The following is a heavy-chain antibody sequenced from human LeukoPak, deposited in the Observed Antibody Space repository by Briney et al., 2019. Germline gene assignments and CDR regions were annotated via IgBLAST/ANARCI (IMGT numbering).Heavy chain of an antibody. CDR1: GYSISSGYY. J-gene: IGHJ4*02. D-gene: IGHD3-16*01. Sequence: SETLSLTCTVSGYSISSGYYWGWIRQPPGKGLEWTGTIDHSGSTYYNPSLKSRITISVDTSKNQFSLKLSSVTAADTAVYYCARGEFDGGVYFDYWGQGTLVTVSS. CDR2: IDHSGST. V-gene: IGHV4-38-2*02. CDR3: ARGEFDGGVYFDY.